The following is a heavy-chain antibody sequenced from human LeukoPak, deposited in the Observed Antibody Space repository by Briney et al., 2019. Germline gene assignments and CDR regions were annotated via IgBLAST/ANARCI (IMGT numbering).Heavy chain of an antibody. CDR1: GYSFSNYW. CDR3: ARFAYGSGYFPGHY. Sequence: GEPLKISCKGSGYSFSNYWIGWVRQTPGKGLEWMGIIYPGDSHTRYNPSLQGQVTISADKSINTAYLQWSSLKASDTAMYYCARFAYGSGYFPGHYWGQGTLVTVSS. D-gene: IGHD3-22*01. CDR2: IYPGDSHT. V-gene: IGHV5-51*01. J-gene: IGHJ4*02.